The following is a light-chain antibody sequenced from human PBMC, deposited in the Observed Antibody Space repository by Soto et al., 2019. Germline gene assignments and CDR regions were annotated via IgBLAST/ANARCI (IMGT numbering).Light chain of an antibody. CDR3: QGRNDYPIT. Sequence: DIQLTQSPSFLSASVGDRVTITCRASQDISSYLAWYQQKPGKAPKFLIYAASTLQSGVPSRFSGRGSGTEFTLTISSLQPEDFATYYCQGRNDYPITFGQGTRLEIK. V-gene: IGKV1-9*01. CDR1: QDISSY. J-gene: IGKJ5*01. CDR2: AAS.